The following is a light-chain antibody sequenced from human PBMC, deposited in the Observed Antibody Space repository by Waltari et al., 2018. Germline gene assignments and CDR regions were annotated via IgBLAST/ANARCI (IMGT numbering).Light chain of an antibody. Sequence: DVVMTQSPLSLPVRLGQSASISCRSSQSLLHTHGYTALQWFQRRPGQSPRRLIYSVSDRDSGVPDRFSGSGSDTDFTLKISGVVAEDVAIYYCMQSTHWPHTFGQGTKLEIK. J-gene: IGKJ2*01. CDR1: QSLLHTHGYTA. CDR2: SVS. CDR3: MQSTHWPHT. V-gene: IGKV2-30*02.